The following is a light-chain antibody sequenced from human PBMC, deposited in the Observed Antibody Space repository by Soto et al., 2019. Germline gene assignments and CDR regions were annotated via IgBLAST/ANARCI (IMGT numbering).Light chain of an antibody. CDR2: GAS. CDR3: HQYNNWPIT. V-gene: IGKV3-20*01. J-gene: IGKJ5*01. Sequence: EIVLTQSPGTLSLSPGERSALSCSASQSVSSSYLAWYQQKPGQAPRLLIYGASSRATGIPDRFSGSGSGTEFTLTISSLQSEDYAVYYCHQYNNWPITFGQGTRLEIK. CDR1: QSVSSSY.